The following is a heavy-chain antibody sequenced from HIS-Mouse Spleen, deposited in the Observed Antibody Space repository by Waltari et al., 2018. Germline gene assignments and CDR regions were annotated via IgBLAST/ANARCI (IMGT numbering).Heavy chain of an antibody. D-gene: IGHD5-12*01. V-gene: IGHV4-34*01. CDR1: GGSFSGYY. Sequence: QVQLQQWGAGLLKPSETLSLTCAVYGGSFSGYYWSWIRQPPGKGLEWIGEINHSGSTNYNPSLNSRVTISVDTSKNQFSLKLSSVTAADTAVYYCARGREDIVATIGVYFDYWGQGTLVTVSS. CDR3: ARGREDIVATIGVYFDY. J-gene: IGHJ4*02. CDR2: INHSGST.